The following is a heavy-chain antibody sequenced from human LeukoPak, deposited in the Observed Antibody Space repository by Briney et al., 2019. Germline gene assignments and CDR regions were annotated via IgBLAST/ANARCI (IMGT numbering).Heavy chain of an antibody. Sequence: GGSLRLSCAASGFTVSSSYMSWVRQAPGKGLEWVSVIYSGGSTYYADSVKGRFTISRDNSKNTLYLQMNSLRAEDTAVYYCARSTIAVAGTYYFDYWGQGTLVTVSS. CDR2: IYSGGST. CDR3: ARSTIAVAGTYYFDY. V-gene: IGHV3-66*01. CDR1: GFTVSSSY. J-gene: IGHJ4*02. D-gene: IGHD6-19*01.